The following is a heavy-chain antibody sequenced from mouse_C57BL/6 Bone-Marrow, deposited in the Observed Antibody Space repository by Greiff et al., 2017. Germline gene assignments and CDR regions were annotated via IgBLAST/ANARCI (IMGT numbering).Heavy chain of an antibody. J-gene: IGHJ3*01. Sequence: QVHVKQPGAELVMPGASVKLSCKASGYTFTSYWMHWVKQRPGQGLEWIGEIDPSDSYTNYNQEFKGKSTLTVDKSSSTAYMQLSSLTSEDSAVYYCAKGDGYRFAYWGQGILVTVSA. V-gene: IGHV1-69*01. CDR3: AKGDGYRFAY. D-gene: IGHD2-3*01. CDR1: GYTFTSYW. CDR2: IDPSDSYT.